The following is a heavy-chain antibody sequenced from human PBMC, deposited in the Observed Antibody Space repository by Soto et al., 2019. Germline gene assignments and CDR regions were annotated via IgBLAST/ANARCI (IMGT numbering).Heavy chain of an antibody. Sequence: SETLSLTCTVSGGSISSGGYYWSWIRQHPGKGLEWIGCIYYSGSTYYNPSLKSRVTISVDTSKNQFSLKLSSVTAADTAVYYCARDCSGGSCYSSWAFDIWGQGTMVTVSS. CDR3: ARDCSGGSCYSSWAFDI. V-gene: IGHV4-31*03. CDR2: IYYSGST. D-gene: IGHD2-15*01. J-gene: IGHJ3*02. CDR1: GGSISSGGYY.